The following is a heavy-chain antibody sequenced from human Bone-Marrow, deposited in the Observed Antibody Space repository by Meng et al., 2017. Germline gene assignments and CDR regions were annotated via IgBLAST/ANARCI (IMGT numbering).Heavy chain of an antibody. J-gene: IGHJ4*02. CDR2: ISSSSSYI. CDR3: ARHDYDSSGYYYS. D-gene: IGHD3-22*01. V-gene: IGHV3-21*01. Sequence: GESLKISCAASGFTFSSYAMNWVRQAPGKGLEWVSSISSSSSYIYYADSVKGRVTISRDNAKNSLYLQMNSLRAEDTAVYYCARHDYDSSGYYYSWGQGTLVTVSS. CDR1: GFTFSSYA.